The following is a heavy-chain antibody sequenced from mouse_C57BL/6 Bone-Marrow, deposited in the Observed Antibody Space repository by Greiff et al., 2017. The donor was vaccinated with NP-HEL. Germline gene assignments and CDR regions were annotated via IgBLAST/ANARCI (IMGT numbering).Heavy chain of an antibody. CDR3: ARSGYYYGSRGFAY. D-gene: IGHD1-1*01. CDR1: GYTFTSYW. CDR2: IHPNSGST. V-gene: IGHV1-64*01. Sequence: AQLQQPGAELVKPGASVKLSCKASGYTFTSYWMHWVKQRPGQGLEWIGMIHPNSGSTNYNEKFKSKATLTVDKSSSTAYMQLSSLTSEDSAVYYCARSGYYYGSRGFAYWGQGTLVTVSA. J-gene: IGHJ3*01.